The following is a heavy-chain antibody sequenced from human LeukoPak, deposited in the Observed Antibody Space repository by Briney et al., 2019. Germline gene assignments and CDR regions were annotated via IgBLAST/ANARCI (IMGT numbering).Heavy chain of an antibody. CDR2: ITSSGRTP. CDR3: AKDRPNFYETSGSYYKIKGDF. V-gene: IGHV3-23*01. CDR1: GFPFNTHA. Sequence: GGSLQLSCDASGFPFNTHAMSRVRPAPGKGPEWVGSITSSGRTPYYTDSVKGRFTIYRDNSKNTLYLQMNSLRGEDTAVYYCAKDRPNFYETSGSYYKIKGDFWGQGSLVTVSS. J-gene: IGHJ4*02. D-gene: IGHD3-10*01.